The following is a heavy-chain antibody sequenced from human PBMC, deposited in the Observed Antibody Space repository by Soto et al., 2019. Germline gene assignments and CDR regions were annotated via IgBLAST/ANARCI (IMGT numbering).Heavy chain of an antibody. V-gene: IGHV1-2*02. CDR3: ARGGCSSTSCYTYLYGMDV. Sequence: QVQLVQSGAEVKKPGASVKVSCKASGYTFTGYYMHWVRQAPGQGLEWMGWINPNSGGTNYAQKFQGRVTRTRDTSIRTAYMELRRLRSDDTAVDYCARGGCSSTSCYTYLYGMDVWGQGTTVTVSS. J-gene: IGHJ6*02. CDR1: GYTFTGYY. D-gene: IGHD2-2*02. CDR2: INPNSGGT.